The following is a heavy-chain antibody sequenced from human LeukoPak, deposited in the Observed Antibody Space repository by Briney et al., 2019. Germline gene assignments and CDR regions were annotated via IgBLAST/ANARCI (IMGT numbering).Heavy chain of an antibody. D-gene: IGHD3-16*01. Sequence: GGSLRLSRVASGFTFSNYAMSWVRQAPGRGLEWLSVISGDRTSTYHADSLKGRFTISRDNSKNTLYLQMNSLRAEDTAVYYCVKDPGARIMTFWDKAYFDYWGQGTLVTVSS. V-gene: IGHV3-23*01. CDR2: ISGDRTST. J-gene: IGHJ4*02. CDR1: GFTFSNYA. CDR3: VKDPGARIMTFWDKAYFDY.